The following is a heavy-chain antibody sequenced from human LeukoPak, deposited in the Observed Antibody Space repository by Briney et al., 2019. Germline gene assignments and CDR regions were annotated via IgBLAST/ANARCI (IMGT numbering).Heavy chain of an antibody. CDR2: IIPIFGTA. CDR3: ARAPRGYDYDHYFDY. V-gene: IGHV1-69*05. Sequence: ASVKVSCKASGGTFSSYAISWVRQAPGQGLEWMGRIIPIFGTANYAQKFQGRVTITTDESTSTAYMELSSLRSEDTAVYYCARAPRGYDYDHYFDYWGQGTLVTVSS. CDR1: GGTFSSYA. J-gene: IGHJ4*02. D-gene: IGHD5-12*01.